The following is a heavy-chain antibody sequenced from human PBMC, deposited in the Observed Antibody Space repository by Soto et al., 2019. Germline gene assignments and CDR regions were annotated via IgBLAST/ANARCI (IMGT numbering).Heavy chain of an antibody. V-gene: IGHV4-39*07. Sequence: PSETLSLTCTVSGDSITSNSYFWAWIRQPPGKGLEWIGSIYYSGTTYYNPSLKSRVTISVDKSKNQFSLTLSSVTAADTAVYYCARVSGSYYYGMDVWGQGTTVTVSS. J-gene: IGHJ6*02. CDR3: ARVSGSYYYGMDV. CDR1: GDSITSNSYF. CDR2: IYYSGTT. D-gene: IGHD3-10*01.